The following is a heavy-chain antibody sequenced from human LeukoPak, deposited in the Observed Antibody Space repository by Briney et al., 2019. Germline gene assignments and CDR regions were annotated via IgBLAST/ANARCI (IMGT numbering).Heavy chain of an antibody. Sequence: QRGGSLRLSCAASGFTFSSYSMNWVRQAPGKGLEWVSYISSSSSTIYYADSVKGRFTISRDNAKNSLYLQMNSLRAEDTAVYYCAALYCSSTSCYKYYFDYWGQGTLVTVSS. D-gene: IGHD2-2*02. CDR3: AALYCSSTSCYKYYFDY. J-gene: IGHJ4*02. V-gene: IGHV3-48*01. CDR1: GFTFSSYS. CDR2: ISSSSSTI.